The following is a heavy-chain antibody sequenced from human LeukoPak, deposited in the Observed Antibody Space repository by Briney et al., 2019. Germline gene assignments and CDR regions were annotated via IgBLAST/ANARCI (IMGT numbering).Heavy chain of an antibody. CDR1: GFTFDDYA. V-gene: IGHV3-9*01. D-gene: IGHD3-22*01. CDR2: ISWNSGSI. Sequence: PGGSLRLSCAASGFTFDDYAMHWVRQAPGKGLEWVSGISWNSGSIGYADSVKGRITISRDNAKNSLYLQMNSLRAEDTALYYCAKDIYPYYYDSSGYYRSDAFDIWGQGTMVTVSS. CDR3: AKDIYPYYYDSSGYYRSDAFDI. J-gene: IGHJ3*02.